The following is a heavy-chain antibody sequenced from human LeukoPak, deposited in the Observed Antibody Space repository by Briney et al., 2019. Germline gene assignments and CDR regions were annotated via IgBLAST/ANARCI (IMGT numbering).Heavy chain of an antibody. CDR1: GYTFTGYY. J-gene: IGHJ5*02. V-gene: IGHV1-2*02. CDR3: ARSNRDNWFDP. Sequence: ASVKVSCKASGYTFTGYYMHWVRQAPGQGLEWMGWINPNSGDTNYAQKFQGRVTMTRDTSINTADMELSGLRSDDTAVFYCARSNRDNWFDPWGQGTLVTVSS. D-gene: IGHD7-27*01. CDR2: INPNSGDT.